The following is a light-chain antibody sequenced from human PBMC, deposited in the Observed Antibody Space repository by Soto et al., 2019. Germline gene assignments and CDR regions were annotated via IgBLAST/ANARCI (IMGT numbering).Light chain of an antibody. Sequence: EIGMTQSPATLSVYPGERATLSCRASQSVSSDLAWYQQKPGQAPRLLIFGASTRATDIPARFSGSGSGTEFTLTISSLQSEDFAVYYCQKYSTWPPALTFGGGTKV. CDR2: GAS. J-gene: IGKJ4*01. CDR1: QSVSSD. CDR3: QKYSTWPPALT. V-gene: IGKV3-15*01.